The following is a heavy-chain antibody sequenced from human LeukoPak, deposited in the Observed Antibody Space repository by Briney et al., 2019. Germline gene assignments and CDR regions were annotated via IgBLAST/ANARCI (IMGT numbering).Heavy chain of an antibody. CDR1: GGSFSSFV. J-gene: IGHJ4*02. CDR3: ARAGGDGDYTR. Sequence: SVKVSCKASGGSFSSFVITWVRQAPGQGLEWMGRIIPVLGVSNFAQKFQGRVTITADKSTNTAHMELSSLRSEDTAVYYCARAGGDGDYTRWGQGTLVTVSS. V-gene: IGHV1-69*04. CDR2: IIPVLGVS. D-gene: IGHD4-17*01.